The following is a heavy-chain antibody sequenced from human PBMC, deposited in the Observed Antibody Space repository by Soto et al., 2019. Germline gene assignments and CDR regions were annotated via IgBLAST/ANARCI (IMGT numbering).Heavy chain of an antibody. J-gene: IGHJ4*02. V-gene: IGHV3-48*02. D-gene: IGHD6-19*01. CDR3: ARGAVTGTSLFDY. CDR1: GFTLTTYS. Sequence: PAGSLRLSCAVSGFTLTTYSMNWVRQAPGKGLEWISFINKNGFTIYYADSVKGRFTISRDYAKNSLYLQMDSLRHEDTAVYYCARGAVTGTSLFDYWGRGTLVTVSS. CDR2: INKNGFTI.